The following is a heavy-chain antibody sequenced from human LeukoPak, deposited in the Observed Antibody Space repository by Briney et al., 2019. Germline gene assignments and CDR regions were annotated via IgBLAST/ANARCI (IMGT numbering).Heavy chain of an antibody. V-gene: IGHV1-2*02. D-gene: IGHD2-2*01. CDR3: ARGSVVVPAAIWY. Sequence: ASVKVSCKASGYTFTGYYVHWVRQAPGQGLEWMGWINPNSGGTNYAQKFQGRVTMTRDTSISTAYMELSRLRSDDTAVYYCARGSVVVPAAIWYWGQGTLVTVSS. J-gene: IGHJ4*02. CDR1: GYTFTGYY. CDR2: INPNSGGT.